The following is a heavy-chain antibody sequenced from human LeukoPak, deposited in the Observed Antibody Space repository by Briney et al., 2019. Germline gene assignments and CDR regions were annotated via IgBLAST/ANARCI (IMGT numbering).Heavy chain of an antibody. CDR2: IRYDGSNK. V-gene: IGHV3-30*02. Sequence: GGSLRLSCAASGFTFSSYGMHWVRQAPGKGLEWVAFIRYDGSNKYYADSVKGRFTISRDHSKNTLYLQMNSLRAEDTAVYYCAKDLFTSGYDYFDYWGQGTLVTVSS. CDR1: GFTFSSYG. CDR3: AKDLFTSGYDYFDY. J-gene: IGHJ4*02. D-gene: IGHD5-12*01.